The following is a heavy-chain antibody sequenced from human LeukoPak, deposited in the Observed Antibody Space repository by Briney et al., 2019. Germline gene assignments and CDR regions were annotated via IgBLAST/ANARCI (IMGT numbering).Heavy chain of an antibody. CDR1: GFTFSSYS. V-gene: IGHV3-21*01. Sequence: GGSLRLSCAAPGFTFSSYSMNWVRQAPGKGLEWVSSISSSSSYIYYADSVKGRFTISRDNAKNSLYLQMNSLRAEDTAVYYCARDPGIAARGAFDIWGQGTMVTVSS. CDR3: ARDPGIAARGAFDI. CDR2: ISSSSSYI. J-gene: IGHJ3*02. D-gene: IGHD6-6*01.